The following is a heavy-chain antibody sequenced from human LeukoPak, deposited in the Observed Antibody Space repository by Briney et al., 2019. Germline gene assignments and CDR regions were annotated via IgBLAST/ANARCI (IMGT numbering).Heavy chain of an antibody. CDR3: ARDGTSIAAVDY. J-gene: IGHJ4*02. CDR2: INPNSGGT. CDR1: GYTFTGYY. V-gene: IGHV1-2*02. Sequence: ASVKVSCKASGYTFTGYYMHWVRQAPGQGLEWMGWINPNSGGTNYAQKFQGRVTMTRDTSISTAYMELSRLRSDDTAVYHCARDGTSIAAVDYWGQGTLVTVSS. D-gene: IGHD6-6*01.